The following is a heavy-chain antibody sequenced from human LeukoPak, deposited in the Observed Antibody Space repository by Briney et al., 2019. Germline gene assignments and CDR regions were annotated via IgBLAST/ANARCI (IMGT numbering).Heavy chain of an antibody. J-gene: IGHJ4*02. D-gene: IGHD4-23*01. V-gene: IGHV3-21*01. CDR2: ISSSSSYI. CDR1: GFTFSSYE. Sequence: PGGSLRLSCAASGFTFSSYEMNWVRQAPGKGLEWVSSISSSSSYIYYADSVKGRFTISRDNAKNSLYLQMNSLRAEDTAVYYCARDIWSGGNSAFDYWGQGTLVTVSS. CDR3: ARDIWSGGNSAFDY.